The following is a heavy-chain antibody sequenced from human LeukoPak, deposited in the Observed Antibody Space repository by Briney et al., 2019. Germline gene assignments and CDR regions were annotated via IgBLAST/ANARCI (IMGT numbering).Heavy chain of an antibody. Sequence: GGSLRLSCTGSGFTFCDYGMSWVRQAPGKGLEWVGFIRSKAYGGTTEYAASVKGRFTISRDDSKSIAYLQMNSLKTEDTAVYYCSNSYCGGDCYSGGYFDYWGQGTLVTVSS. CDR1: GFTFCDYG. D-gene: IGHD2-21*02. J-gene: IGHJ4*02. CDR3: SNSYCGGDCYSGGYFDY. CDR2: IRSKAYGGTT. V-gene: IGHV3-49*04.